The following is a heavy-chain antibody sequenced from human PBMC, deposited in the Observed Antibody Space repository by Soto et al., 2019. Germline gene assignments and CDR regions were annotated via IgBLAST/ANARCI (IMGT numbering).Heavy chain of an antibody. CDR1: GGSISSYY. D-gene: IGHD3-10*01. J-gene: IGHJ6*03. CDR2: IYYSGST. CDR3: ARQGFGELTYYYYYMDV. V-gene: IGHV4-59*08. Sequence: SETLSLTCTVSGGSISSYYWSWIRQPTGKGLEWIGYIYYSGSTNYNPSLKSRVTISVDTSKNQFSLKLSSVTAADTAVYYCARQGFGELTYYYYYMDVWGKGTTVTVSS.